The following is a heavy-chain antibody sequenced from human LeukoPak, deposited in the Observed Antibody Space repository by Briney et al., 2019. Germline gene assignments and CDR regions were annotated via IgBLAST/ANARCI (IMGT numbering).Heavy chain of an antibody. Sequence: ASVKVSCKASGYTFTSYGISWVRQAPGQGLEWMGWISAYNGNTNYAQKLQGRVTMTTDTSTSTAYMELRSLRSDDTAVYYCARENLYYDFWSGYPRCYFDYWGQGTLVTVSS. CDR3: ARENLYYDFWSGYPRCYFDY. V-gene: IGHV1-18*01. J-gene: IGHJ4*02. CDR1: GYTFTSYG. D-gene: IGHD3-3*01. CDR2: ISAYNGNT.